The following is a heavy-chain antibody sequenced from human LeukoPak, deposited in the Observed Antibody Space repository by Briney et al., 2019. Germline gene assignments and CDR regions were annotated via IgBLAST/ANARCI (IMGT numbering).Heavy chain of an antibody. V-gene: IGHV3-23*01. CDR1: GFTFSSFA. CDR3: AKNFRFGAAAGDFDY. Sequence: GGSLRLSCAASGFTFSSFAMSWVRQAPGKGLEWASAISGSGGSTYYADSVKGRFTISRDNSKNTLYLQMNSLRAEDTAVYYCAKNFRFGAAAGDFDYWGQGTLVTVSS. D-gene: IGHD6-13*01. J-gene: IGHJ4*02. CDR2: ISGSGGST.